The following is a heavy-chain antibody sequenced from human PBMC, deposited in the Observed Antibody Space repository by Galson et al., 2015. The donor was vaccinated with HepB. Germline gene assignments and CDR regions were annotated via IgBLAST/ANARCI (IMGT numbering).Heavy chain of an antibody. CDR3: ARADDFWSGYRDAGTSRWFDS. D-gene: IGHD3-3*01. V-gene: IGHV1-69*10. CDR2: ISPILGIP. CDR1: GDSFSIYA. J-gene: IGHJ5*01. Sequence: SVKVSCKASGDSFSIYAMSWVRQAPGQGLEWMGGISPILGIPNYAQKFQDRVTITADKSTGTAFMELSSLRSKDTAVYYCARADDFWSGYRDAGTSRWFDSWGQGTLVIVSS.